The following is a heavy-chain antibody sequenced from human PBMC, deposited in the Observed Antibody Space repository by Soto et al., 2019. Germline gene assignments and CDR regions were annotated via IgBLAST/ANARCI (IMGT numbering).Heavy chain of an antibody. CDR1: GFTFSNYG. J-gene: IGHJ3*02. Sequence: QVQLVESGGGVVQPGGSLRLSCVASGFTFSNYGMHWVRQTPGKGLEWVAMTWYDGINKYYADSVKDRFTISRDNSKNTLYLQMNSLRDEDSAVYYCATELNDMEAFDSWGQGTMVTVAS. CDR3: ATELNDMEAFDS. V-gene: IGHV3-33*01. CDR2: TWYDGINK. D-gene: IGHD1-1*01.